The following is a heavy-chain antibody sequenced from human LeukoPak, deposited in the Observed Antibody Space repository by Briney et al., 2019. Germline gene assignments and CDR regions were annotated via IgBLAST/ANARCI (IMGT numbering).Heavy chain of an antibody. CDR3: AGARYNWNYGDY. CDR2: INPSGGST. J-gene: IGHJ4*02. Sequence: SLKVSSKPSGYTFTGYYIHCGRQAPGQRLEWMGIINPSGGSTSYAQKFQGRVTMTRDTSTSTVYMELSSLRSEDTAVYYCAGARYNWNYGDYWGQGTLVTVSS. D-gene: IGHD1-20*01. V-gene: IGHV1-46*01. CDR1: GYTFTGYY.